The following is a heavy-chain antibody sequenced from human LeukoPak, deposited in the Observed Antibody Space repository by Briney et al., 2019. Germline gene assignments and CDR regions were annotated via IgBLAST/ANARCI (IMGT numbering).Heavy chain of an antibody. V-gene: IGHV3-30-3*01. D-gene: IGHD5-18*01. CDR1: GFTFSSYA. Sequence: GGSLRLSCAASGFTFSSYAMHWVRQAPGKGLEWVAVISYDGSNKYYADSVKGRFTISRDNSKNTLYLQMNSLRAEDTAVYYCAKEELDTAMVMGFDYWGQGTLVTVSS. CDR2: ISYDGSNK. CDR3: AKEELDTAMVMGFDY. J-gene: IGHJ4*02.